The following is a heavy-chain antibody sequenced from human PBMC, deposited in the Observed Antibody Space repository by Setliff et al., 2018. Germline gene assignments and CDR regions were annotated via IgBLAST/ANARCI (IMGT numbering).Heavy chain of an antibody. CDR1: GISISSGHY. J-gene: IGHJ4*02. CDR2: IYHKGRT. Sequence: PSETLSLTCGVSGISISSGHYWGWIRQPPGKGLEWIATIYHKGRTYYNPSLDSRVTISLDTSKNHFSLRLSSVTAADTAVYYCRFWSGYYKNDYWGQGTVVTVS. V-gene: IGHV4-38-2*01. CDR3: RFWSGYYKNDY. D-gene: IGHD3-3*01.